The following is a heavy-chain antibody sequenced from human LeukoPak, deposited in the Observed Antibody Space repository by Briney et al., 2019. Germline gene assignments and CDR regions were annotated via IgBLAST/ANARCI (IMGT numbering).Heavy chain of an antibody. D-gene: IGHD2-8*02. CDR2: INPNSGGT. CDR3: ARADWWHEIASDY. V-gene: IGHV1-2*02. CDR1: GYTFTGYY. J-gene: IGHJ4*02. Sequence: ASVKVSCKASGYTFTGYYMHWVRQAPGQGLEWMGWINPNSGGTNYAQKFQGRVTMTRDTSISTAYMELSRLRSDDTAVYYCARADWWHEIASDYRGQGTLVTVSS.